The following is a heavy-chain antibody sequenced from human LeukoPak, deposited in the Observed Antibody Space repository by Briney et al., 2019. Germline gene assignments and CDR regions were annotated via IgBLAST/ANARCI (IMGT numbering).Heavy chain of an antibody. CDR2: TYHSGST. Sequence: SETLSLTCAVSGYSISSGYYWGWIRQPPGKGLEWIGSTYHSGSTYYNPSLKSRVTISVDTSKNQFSLKLSSVTAADTAVYYCARVYYDILTGYYNWFDPWGQGTLVTVSS. CDR1: GYSISSGYY. J-gene: IGHJ5*02. D-gene: IGHD3-9*01. CDR3: ARVYYDILTGYYNWFDP. V-gene: IGHV4-38-2*01.